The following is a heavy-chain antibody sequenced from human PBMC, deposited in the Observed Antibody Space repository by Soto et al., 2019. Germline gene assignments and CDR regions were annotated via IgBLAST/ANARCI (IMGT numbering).Heavy chain of an antibody. J-gene: IGHJ5*02. CDR3: AKDSLSNPQGWFDP. D-gene: IGHD3-3*02. CDR2: ISGSGDYT. V-gene: IGHV3-23*01. Sequence: EVQLLESGGGLVQPGESLRLSCAASGFTFSSYAMTWVRQAPGKGLEWVSSISGSGDYTYFADSVKGRFTISRDNSKDTLYLQMSSLRVEDTAIYYCAKDSLSNPQGWFDPWGQGTLVTVSS. CDR1: GFTFSSYA.